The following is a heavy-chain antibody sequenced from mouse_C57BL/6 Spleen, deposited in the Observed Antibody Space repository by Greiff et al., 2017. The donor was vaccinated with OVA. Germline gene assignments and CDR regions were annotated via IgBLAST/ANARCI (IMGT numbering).Heavy chain of an antibody. J-gene: IGHJ1*03. D-gene: IGHD2-1*01. CDR1: GFSLSTFGMG. CDR2: ICWDDDK. CDR3: ARLVTTRNWYFDV. Sequence: QVTLKVSGPGILQPSQTLSLTCSFSGFSLSTFGMGVGWIRQPSGKGLEWLAHICWDDDKYYNPALTSRPIISKDTSKNQLFLKIANVDTADTATYYCARLVTTRNWYFDVWGTGTTVTVSS. V-gene: IGHV8-8*01.